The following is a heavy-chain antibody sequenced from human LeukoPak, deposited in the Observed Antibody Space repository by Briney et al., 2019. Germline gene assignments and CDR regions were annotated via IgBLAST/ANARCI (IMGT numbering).Heavy chain of an antibody. V-gene: IGHV3-7*04. CDR2: IQQSGGAT. D-gene: IGHD3-10*01. CDR1: GFTFSNFW. J-gene: IGHJ4*02. Sequence: GGSLRLSCAASGFTFSNFWMTWVRQAPGRGLEWVANIQQSGGATHYVDSVKGRFTISRDNAKSSLYLQVSSLRVEDTAVYYCARDAYGSGSHDYWGQGTLVTVSS. CDR3: ARDAYGSGSHDY.